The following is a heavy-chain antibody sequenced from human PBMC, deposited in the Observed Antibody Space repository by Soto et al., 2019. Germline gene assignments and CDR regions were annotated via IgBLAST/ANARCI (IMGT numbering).Heavy chain of an antibody. CDR2: ISYDGSNK. Sequence: GGSLRLSCAASGFTFSSYGMHWVRQAPGKGLEWVAVISYDGSNKYYADSVKGRFTISRDNSKNTLYLQMNSLRAEDTAVYYCAKMIVATADYYYYYYMDVWGKGTTVTVSS. D-gene: IGHD5-12*01. V-gene: IGHV3-30*18. CDR3: AKMIVATADYYYYYYMDV. CDR1: GFTFSSYG. J-gene: IGHJ6*03.